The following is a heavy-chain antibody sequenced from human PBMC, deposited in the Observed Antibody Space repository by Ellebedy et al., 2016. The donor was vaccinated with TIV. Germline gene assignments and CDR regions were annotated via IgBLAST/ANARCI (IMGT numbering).Heavy chain of an antibody. D-gene: IGHD6-13*01. CDR3: ARGTSSSWYVIGPVRYYYGMDV. CDR2: ISYDGSNK. V-gene: IGHV3-30-3*01. CDR1: GFTFSSYA. J-gene: IGHJ6*02. Sequence: GGSLRLXCAASGFTFSSYAMHWVRQAPGKGLEWVAVISYDGSNKYYADSVKGRFTISRDNSKNTLYLQMNSLRAEDTAVYYCARGTSSSWYVIGPVRYYYGMDVWGQGTTVTVSS.